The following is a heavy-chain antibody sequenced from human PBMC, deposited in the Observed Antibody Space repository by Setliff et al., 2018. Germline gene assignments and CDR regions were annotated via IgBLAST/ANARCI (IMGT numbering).Heavy chain of an antibody. J-gene: IGHJ4*02. Sequence: PSETLSLTCAVSGYSISSGYYWGWIRQPPGKGLEWIGGIYQSGTTNYNPSLKSRVTISADTSKNQFSLKLKSVTAADTAVYYCARAPGRNIRGDYWGQGALVTVSS. D-gene: IGHD3-10*01. CDR2: IYQSGTT. V-gene: IGHV4-38-2*01. CDR3: ARAPGRNIRGDY. CDR1: GYSISSGYY.